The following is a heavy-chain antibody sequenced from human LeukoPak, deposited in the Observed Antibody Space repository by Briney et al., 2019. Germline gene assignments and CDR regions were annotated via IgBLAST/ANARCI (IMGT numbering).Heavy chain of an antibody. CDR3: ARHENIVVVASATAFDY. V-gene: IGHV4-59*08. CDR1: GGPISSYY. CDR2: IYYSGTT. J-gene: IGHJ4*02. D-gene: IGHD2-15*01. Sequence: PSETLSLTCSVSGGPISSYYWSWIRQPPGKGLEWIGYIYYSGTTNYNPSLESRVIISVDTSRSQFSLKLSSVTAADTAVYYCARHENIVVVASATAFDYWGQGTLVTVSS.